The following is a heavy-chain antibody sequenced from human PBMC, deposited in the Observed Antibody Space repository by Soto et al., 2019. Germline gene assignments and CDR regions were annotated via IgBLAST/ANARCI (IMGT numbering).Heavy chain of an antibody. Sequence: SVDVRSKASGGSINSYPIRWVQPAPGQGLEWMGGIIPIFGTANYAQKFQGRVTITADESTSTAYMELSSLRSEDTAVYYCARMTTGSYYVMDLLVQGTTVTV. CDR1: GGSINSYP. CDR2: IIPIFGTA. CDR3: ARMTTGSYYVMDL. J-gene: IGHJ6*02. D-gene: IGHD4-4*01. V-gene: IGHV1-69*13.